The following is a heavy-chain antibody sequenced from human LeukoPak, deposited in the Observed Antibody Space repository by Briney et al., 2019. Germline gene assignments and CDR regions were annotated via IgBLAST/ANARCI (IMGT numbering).Heavy chain of an antibody. CDR1: GFTVSSNY. Sequence: PGGSLRLSCAASGFTVSSNYMSWVRQAPGEGLEWVSVIYSGGSTYYADSVKGRFTISRDNSKNTLYLQMNSLRADDTAVYYCARGMLRGPFPHDYWGQGTLVTVSS. D-gene: IGHD3-10*01. J-gene: IGHJ4*02. CDR3: ARGMLRGPFPHDY. CDR2: IYSGGST. V-gene: IGHV3-53*01.